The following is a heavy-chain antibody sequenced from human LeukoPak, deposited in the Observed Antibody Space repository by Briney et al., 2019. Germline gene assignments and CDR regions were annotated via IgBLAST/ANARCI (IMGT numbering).Heavy chain of an antibody. V-gene: IGHV4-59*08. CDR1: GGSISSYY. CDR2: IYYSGST. CDR3: ATDVWSGYSPWSAFDI. Sequence: SETLSLTCTVSGGSISSYYWSWIRQPPGKGLEWIGYIYYSGSTNYNPSLKSRVTISVDTSKNQFSLKLSSVTAADTAVYYCATDVWSGYSPWSAFDIWGQGTMVTVSS. J-gene: IGHJ3*02. D-gene: IGHD3-3*01.